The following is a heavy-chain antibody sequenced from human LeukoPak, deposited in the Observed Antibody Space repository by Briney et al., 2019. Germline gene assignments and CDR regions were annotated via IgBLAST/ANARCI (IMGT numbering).Heavy chain of an antibody. J-gene: IGHJ6*02. CDR1: GFTFDDYA. D-gene: IGHD3-3*01. CDR3: ARDVVYYDFWSGYTETIYYYYGMDV. CDR2: ISWNSGSI. V-gene: IGHV3-9*01. Sequence: GGSLRLSCAASGFTFDDYAMHWVRQAPGKGLEWVSGISWNSGSIGYADSVKGRFTISRDNSKNTLYLQMNSLRAEDTAVYYCARDVVYYDFWSGYTETIYYYYGMDVWGQGTTVTVSS.